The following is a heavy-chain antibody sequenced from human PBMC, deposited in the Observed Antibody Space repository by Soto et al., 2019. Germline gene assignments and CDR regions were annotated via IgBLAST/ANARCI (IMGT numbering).Heavy chain of an antibody. D-gene: IGHD1-1*01. V-gene: IGHV1-8*01. Sequence: ASVKVSCKASGYTFTSYDINWVRQATGQGLEWMGWMNPNSGNTGYAQKFQGRVTMTRNTSISTAYMELSSLRSEDTAVYYCARGGGRNDPPPPSYYYYYYMDVWGKGTTVTVSS. CDR3: ARGGGRNDPPPPSYYYYYYMDV. J-gene: IGHJ6*03. CDR1: GYTFTSYD. CDR2: MNPNSGNT.